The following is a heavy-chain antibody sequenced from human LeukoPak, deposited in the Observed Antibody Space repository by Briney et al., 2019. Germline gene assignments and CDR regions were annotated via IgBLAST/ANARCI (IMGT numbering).Heavy chain of an antibody. CDR3: AELGITMIGGV. Sequence: GGSLRLSCAASGFTFSSYEMNWVRQAPGKGLEWVSYISSSGSTIYYADPVKGRFTISRDNAKNSLYLQMNSLRAEDTAVYYCAELGITMIGGVWGKGTTVTISS. D-gene: IGHD3-10*02. CDR1: GFTFSSYE. V-gene: IGHV3-48*03. J-gene: IGHJ6*04. CDR2: ISSSGSTI.